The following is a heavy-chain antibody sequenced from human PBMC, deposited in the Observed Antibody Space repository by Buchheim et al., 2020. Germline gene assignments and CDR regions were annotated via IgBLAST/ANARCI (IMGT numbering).Heavy chain of an antibody. D-gene: IGHD4-23*01. Sequence: EVQLVESGGGLVQPGGSLRLSCVASGFTFETEWMGWARQAPGKGLEWVANINVDGSGKYYVDSVKGRFTVSRDNAKNSLYLQMSSLRAEDTAIYYCARHGNNNFDAWGRGTL. V-gene: IGHV3-7*03. CDR2: INVDGSGK. J-gene: IGHJ4*02. CDR1: GFTFETEW. CDR3: ARHGNNNFDA.